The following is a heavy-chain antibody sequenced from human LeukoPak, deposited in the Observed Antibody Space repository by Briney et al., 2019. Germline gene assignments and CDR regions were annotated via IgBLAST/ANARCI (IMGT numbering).Heavy chain of an antibody. CDR1: GGSISSSNW. Sequence: KPSETLSLTCAVSGGSISSSNWWSWVRQPPGKGLEWIGEIYHSGSTNYNPSLKSRVTISVDKSKNQFSLKLSSVTAADTAVYYCARVGSSSWYERSGTNWFDPWGQGTLVTVSS. CDR3: ARVGSSSWYERSGTNWFDP. CDR2: IYHSGST. D-gene: IGHD6-13*01. V-gene: IGHV4-4*02. J-gene: IGHJ5*02.